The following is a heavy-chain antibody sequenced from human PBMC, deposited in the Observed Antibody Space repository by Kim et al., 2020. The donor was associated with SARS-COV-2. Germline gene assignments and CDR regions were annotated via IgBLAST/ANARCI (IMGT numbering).Heavy chain of an antibody. CDR2: INPSGGST. CDR1: GYTFTSYY. CDR3: ARDPPTRWYDILTGYYNFDYDYGMDV. D-gene: IGHD3-9*01. Sequence: ASVKVSCKASGYTFTSYYMHWVRQAPGQGLEWMGIINPSGGSTSYAQKFQGRVTMTRDTSTSTVYMELSSLRSEDTAVYYCARDPPTRWYDILTGYYNFDYDYGMDVWGQGTTVTVSS. J-gene: IGHJ6*02. V-gene: IGHV1-46*01.